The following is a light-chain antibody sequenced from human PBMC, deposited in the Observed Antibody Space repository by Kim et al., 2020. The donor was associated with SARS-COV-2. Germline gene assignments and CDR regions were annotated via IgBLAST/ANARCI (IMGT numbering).Light chain of an antibody. CDR3: QKYNSAPRT. V-gene: IGKV1-27*01. J-gene: IGKJ1*01. CDR1: QGISND. Sequence: SAAVGDRVTITGRASQGISNDLAWYQQKPGKAPKLLIYAASALQSGVPSRFSGSGSGTDFTLTITRLQPEDVATYYCQKYNSAPRTFGQGTKVDIK. CDR2: AAS.